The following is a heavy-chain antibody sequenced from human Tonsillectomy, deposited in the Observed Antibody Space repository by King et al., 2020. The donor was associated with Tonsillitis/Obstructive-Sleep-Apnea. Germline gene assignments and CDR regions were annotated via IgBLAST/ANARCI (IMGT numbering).Heavy chain of an antibody. CDR3: ARDLAVAALDY. V-gene: IGHV3-33*01. J-gene: IGHJ4*02. D-gene: IGHD6-19*01. CDR1: GFTFSDYG. Sequence: VQLVESGGGVVQPGRSLRLSCAASGFTFSDYGFHWVRQAPGKGLEWVAVIWYDGRNKFYADSVKGRFTISRDISKDTLYLEMDSLRAEDTAIYFCARDLAVAALDYGGQGTLVTVSS. CDR2: IWYDGRNK.